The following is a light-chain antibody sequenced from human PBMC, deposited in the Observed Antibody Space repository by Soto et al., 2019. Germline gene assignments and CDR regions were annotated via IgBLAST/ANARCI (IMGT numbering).Light chain of an antibody. CDR3: NSYTTISPPSYV. Sequence: QSVLTQPASGSGSPGQSITISCTGTRRDVGGFDSVSWFQQHPGKAPKLMIYDDTNRPSGVSNRFSGSKSGNTASLTISGLQAEDEADYYCNSYTTISPPSYVFGSGTKVTVL. CDR2: DDT. J-gene: IGLJ1*01. CDR1: RRDVGGFDS. V-gene: IGLV2-14*01.